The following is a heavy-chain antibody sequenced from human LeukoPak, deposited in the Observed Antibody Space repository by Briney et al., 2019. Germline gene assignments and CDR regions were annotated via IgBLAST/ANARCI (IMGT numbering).Heavy chain of an antibody. Sequence: GGSLRLSCAASGFTFSSYSMSWVRQAPGKGLEWVSSFISSSTYIYYADSVKGRFTISRDNAKNSLYLQMNSLRAEDTAVYYCARVRGGEGGYYFDYWGQGTLVTVSS. D-gene: IGHD2-21*01. CDR1: GFTFSSYS. CDR3: ARVRGGEGGYYFDY. J-gene: IGHJ4*02. V-gene: IGHV3-21*04. CDR2: FISSSTYI.